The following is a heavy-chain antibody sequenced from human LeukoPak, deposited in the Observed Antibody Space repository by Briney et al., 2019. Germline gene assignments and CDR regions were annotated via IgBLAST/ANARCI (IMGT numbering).Heavy chain of an antibody. CDR2: IYYTGST. V-gene: IGHV4-61*01. Sequence: SETLSLTCTVSGGSVSSGSYYWSWIRQPPGKGLEWIGYIYYTGSTNYNPSLKSRVTISVDTSKNQFSLKLSSVTAADTAVYYCARGRDRAKLEYWGQGTLVTVSS. CDR1: GGSVSSGSYY. J-gene: IGHJ4*02. CDR3: ARGRDRAKLEY.